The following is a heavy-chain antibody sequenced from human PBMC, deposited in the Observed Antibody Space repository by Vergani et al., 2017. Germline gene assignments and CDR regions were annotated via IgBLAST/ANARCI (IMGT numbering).Heavy chain of an antibody. CDR2: IYYSGST. V-gene: IGHV4-39*01. J-gene: IGHJ5*02. Sequence: QLQLQESGPGLVKPSETLSLTCTVSGGSISSSSYYWGWIRQPPGKGLEWIGSIYYSGSTYYNPSLKSRGTRSVDTSKNQFSLKLSSVTAADTAVYYCASTSIAAAGLFDPWGQGTLVTVSS. D-gene: IGHD6-13*01. CDR1: GGSISSSSYY. CDR3: ASTSIAAAGLFDP.